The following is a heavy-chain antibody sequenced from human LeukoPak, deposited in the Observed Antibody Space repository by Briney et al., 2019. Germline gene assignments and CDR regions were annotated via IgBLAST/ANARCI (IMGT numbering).Heavy chain of an antibody. CDR3: ARHPLNYYGSGSYLDY. CDR2: IYHSGST. V-gene: IGHV4-38-2*01. CDR1: GYSISSGYY. D-gene: IGHD3-10*01. J-gene: IGHJ4*02. Sequence: PSETLSLTCAVSGYSISSGYYWGWIRQPPGKGLEWIGSIYHSGSTYYNPSLKSRATISVDTSKNQFSLKLSSVTAADTAVYYCARHPLNYYGSGSYLDYWGQGTLVTVSS.